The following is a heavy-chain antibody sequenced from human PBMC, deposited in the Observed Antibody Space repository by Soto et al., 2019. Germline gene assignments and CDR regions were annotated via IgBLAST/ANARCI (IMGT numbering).Heavy chain of an antibody. CDR2: IYGGLTT. J-gene: IGHJ6*02. V-gene: IGHV3-53*01. CDR1: GFTVSSTY. D-gene: IGHD6-13*01. Sequence: GGSLRLSCAASGFTVSSTYMTWVRQAPGKGLEWVSVIYGGLTTSYADSVKGRFTISRDNSKNTVFLQMNSLRGEDTAVYYCARDRIEAAGTPRFNYYYGMDVWGQGTTVTAP. CDR3: ARDRIEAAGTPRFNYYYGMDV.